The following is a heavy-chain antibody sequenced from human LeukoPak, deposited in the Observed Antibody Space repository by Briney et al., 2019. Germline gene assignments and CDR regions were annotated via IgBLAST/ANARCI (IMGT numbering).Heavy chain of an antibody. CDR3: AREDSVSDH. J-gene: IGHJ4*02. D-gene: IGHD5-18*01. V-gene: IGHV3-7*01. CDR2: IKQDGSEK. Sequence: GGSLRLSCAASGFTFSSYWMTWVRQAPGKGLEWVANIKQDGSEKFYVDSVKGRFTISRDNAKNSLYLQMNSLRADDTAVYYCAREDSVSDHWGQGTLVTVSS. CDR1: GFTFSSYW.